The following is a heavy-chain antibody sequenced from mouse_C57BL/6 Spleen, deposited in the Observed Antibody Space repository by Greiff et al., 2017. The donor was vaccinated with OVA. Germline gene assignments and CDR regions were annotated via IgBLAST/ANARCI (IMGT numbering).Heavy chain of an antibody. D-gene: IGHD2-5*01. J-gene: IGHJ3*01. CDR2: ISSGGSYT. CDR3: ARHSNPAWFAY. V-gene: IGHV5-6*01. CDR1: GFTSSSYG. Sequence: EVHLVESGGDLVKPGGSLKLSCAASGFTSSSYGMSWVRQTPDKRLEWVATISSGGSYTYYPDSVKGRFTISRDNAKNTLYLQMSSLKSEDTAMYYCARHSNPAWFAYWGQGTLVTVSA.